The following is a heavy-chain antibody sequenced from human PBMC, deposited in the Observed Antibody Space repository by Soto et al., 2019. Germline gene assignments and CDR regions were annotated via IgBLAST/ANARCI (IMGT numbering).Heavy chain of an antibody. CDR2: ISYDGSNK. D-gene: IGHD2-15*01. CDR3: ARVVKSGRYCSGGSCCSFDY. CDR1: GFTFSSYA. J-gene: IGHJ4*02. Sequence: PGGSLRLSCAASGFTFSSYAMHWVRQAPGKGLEWVAVISYDGSNKYYADSVKGRFTISRDNSKNTLYLQMNSLRAEDTAVYYCARVVKSGRYCSGGSCCSFDYWGQGTLVTVSS. V-gene: IGHV3-30-3*01.